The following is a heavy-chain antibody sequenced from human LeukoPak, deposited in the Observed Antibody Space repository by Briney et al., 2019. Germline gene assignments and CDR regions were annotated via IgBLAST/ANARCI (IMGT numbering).Heavy chain of an antibody. J-gene: IGHJ5*02. Sequence: ASVKVSCKASAYTFTGYYMHWVRQAPGQGLEWMGWINPNSGGTNYAQKFQGRVTMTRDTSISTAYMELSRLRSDDTAVYYCAREGAPYGDYRWFDPWGQGTLVTVSS. V-gene: IGHV1-2*02. D-gene: IGHD4-17*01. CDR1: AYTFTGYY. CDR3: AREGAPYGDYRWFDP. CDR2: INPNSGGT.